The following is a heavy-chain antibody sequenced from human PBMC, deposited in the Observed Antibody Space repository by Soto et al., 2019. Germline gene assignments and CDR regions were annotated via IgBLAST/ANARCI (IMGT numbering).Heavy chain of an antibody. CDR1: GFTFSSYG. J-gene: IGHJ4*02. CDR2: ISYDGSNK. Sequence: PGGSLRLSCAASGFTFSSYGMHWVRQAPGKGLEWVAVISYDGSNKYYADSVKGRFTISRDNSKNTLYLQMNSLRAEDTAVYYWAKDGQQLLYYFHYWGQGTLVTVSS. V-gene: IGHV3-30*18. D-gene: IGHD6-13*01. CDR3: AKDGQQLLYYFHY.